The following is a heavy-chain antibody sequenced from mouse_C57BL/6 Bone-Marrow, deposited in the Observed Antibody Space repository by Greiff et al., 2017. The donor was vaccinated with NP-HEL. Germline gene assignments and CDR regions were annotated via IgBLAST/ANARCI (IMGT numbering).Heavy chain of an antibody. CDR1: GFNIKDYY. D-gene: IGHD2-3*01. V-gene: IGHV14-2*01. CDR2: IDPEDGET. Sequence: EAQRVESGAELVKPGASVKLSCTASGFNIKDYYMHWVKQRKEQGLEWIGRIDPEDGETKYAPNFQGKATITADTASNTAYLQLSSLTAEDTAVYYCARAIYDGYYLFAYWGQGTVITVSA. J-gene: IGHJ3*01. CDR3: ARAIYDGYYLFAY.